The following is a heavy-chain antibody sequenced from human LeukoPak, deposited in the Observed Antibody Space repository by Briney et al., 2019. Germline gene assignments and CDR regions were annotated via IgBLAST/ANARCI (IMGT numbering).Heavy chain of an antibody. J-gene: IGHJ3*02. Sequence: GASVKVSCKASGYTFTSYYMHWVRQAPGQGLEWMGIINPSGGSTSYAQKSQGRVTMTRDTSTSTVYMELSSLRSEDTAVYYCASEFEYSSSGGPAFDIWGQGTMVTVSS. CDR2: INPSGGST. CDR3: ASEFEYSSSGGPAFDI. V-gene: IGHV1-46*03. D-gene: IGHD6-13*01. CDR1: GYTFTSYY.